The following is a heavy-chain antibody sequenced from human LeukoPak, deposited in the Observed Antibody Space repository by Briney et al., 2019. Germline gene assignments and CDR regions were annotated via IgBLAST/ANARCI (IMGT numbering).Heavy chain of an antibody. CDR3: ASAGGYCSGGSCYVSY. J-gene: IGHJ4*02. D-gene: IGHD2-15*01. CDR1: GFTFSSYS. V-gene: IGHV3-48*01. CDR2: ISSSSSTI. Sequence: GGSLRLSCAASGFTFSSYSMNWVRQAPGKGLEWVSYISSSSSTIYYADSVKGRFTISRDNAKNSLYLQMNSLRAEDTAVYYCASAGGYCSGGSCYVSYWGQGTLVTVSS.